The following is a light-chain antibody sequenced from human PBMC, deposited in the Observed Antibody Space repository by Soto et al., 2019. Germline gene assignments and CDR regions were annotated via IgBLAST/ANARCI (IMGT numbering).Light chain of an antibody. J-gene: IGLJ2*01. Sequence: QSALTQPASVSGSPGQSITISCTGTSSDVGGYNYVSWYQQHPGKVPKLMIYDVGNRPSGVSNRFSGSKSGNTASLTISGLHSEDEADYYCSSYTSTNTPLVFGGGTKLTVL. CDR3: SSYTSTNTPLV. V-gene: IGLV2-14*01. CDR1: SSDVGGYNY. CDR2: DVG.